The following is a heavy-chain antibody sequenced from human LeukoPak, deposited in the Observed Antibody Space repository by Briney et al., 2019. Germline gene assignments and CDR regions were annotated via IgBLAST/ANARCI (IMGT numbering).Heavy chain of an antibody. J-gene: IGHJ6*02. CDR3: ARDMESAMAGPTLYYYYGMDV. CDR1: GYTFTGYY. Sequence: ASVKVSCKASGYTFTGYYMHWVRQAPGQGLEWMGWINPNSGGTNYAQKFQGRVTMTRDTSISTAYMELSRLRSDDTAVYYCARDMESAMAGPTLYYYYGMDVWGQGTTVTVSS. V-gene: IGHV1-2*02. CDR2: INPNSGGT. D-gene: IGHD5-18*01.